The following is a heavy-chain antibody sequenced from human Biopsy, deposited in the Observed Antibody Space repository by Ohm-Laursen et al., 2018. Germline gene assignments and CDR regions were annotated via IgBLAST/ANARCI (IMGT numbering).Heavy chain of an antibody. CDR2: IPYDGSYK. CDR1: GFTLTDSG. J-gene: IGHJ4*02. D-gene: IGHD3-10*01. CDR3: AKQEGVAYGDIDY. Sequence: SLRLSCAASGFTLTDSGMHWVRQAPGKGLEWVALIPYDGSYKNYGDSVKGRFTISRDNSKNTLYLQMNSLRPEDTAVYYCAKQEGVAYGDIDYWGQGTLVTVSS. V-gene: IGHV3-30*18.